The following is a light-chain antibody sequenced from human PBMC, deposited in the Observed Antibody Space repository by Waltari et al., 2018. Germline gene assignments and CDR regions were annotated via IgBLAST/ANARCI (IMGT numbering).Light chain of an antibody. Sequence: QSALTQPASVSGSPGQSITISCTGTSSDVVGYNYVSWYQQHPGKAPKLMIYDVSNRPSGVSNRFSGSKSGNTASLTISGLQAEDEADYYCSSYISSSTLELFGGGTSLTVL. CDR1: SSDVVGYNY. CDR2: DVS. CDR3: SSYISSSTLEL. J-gene: IGLJ2*01. V-gene: IGLV2-14*03.